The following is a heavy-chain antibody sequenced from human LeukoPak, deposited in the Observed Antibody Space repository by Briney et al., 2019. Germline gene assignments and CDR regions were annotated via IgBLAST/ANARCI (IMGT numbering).Heavy chain of an antibody. Sequence: SETLSLTCTVSGGSISSGPYYWVWIRQPPGKGLEWIGNFYYTGSTNYNPSLKSRLTISVDTSKNQFSLNLNSVTAADTAVYYCAREYGSSSHDYWGQGTLVTVSS. CDR3: AREYGSSSHDY. J-gene: IGHJ4*02. V-gene: IGHV4-39*02. CDR1: GGSISSGPYY. D-gene: IGHD1-26*01. CDR2: FYYTGST.